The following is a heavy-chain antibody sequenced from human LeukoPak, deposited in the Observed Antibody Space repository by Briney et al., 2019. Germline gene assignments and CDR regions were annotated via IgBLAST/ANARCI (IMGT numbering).Heavy chain of an antibody. D-gene: IGHD2-2*01. V-gene: IGHV3-23*01. CDR3: AKGTLGYCSSTSCQPY. Sequence: GGSLRLSCAASGFTFSSYAMSWVRQAPGKGLEWVSAISGSGGSTYYADSVKGRFTISRDNSKNTLYLQMNSLRAEDTAVYYCAKGTLGYCSSTSCQPYWGQGALVTVSS. J-gene: IGHJ4*02. CDR2: ISGSGGST. CDR1: GFTFSSYA.